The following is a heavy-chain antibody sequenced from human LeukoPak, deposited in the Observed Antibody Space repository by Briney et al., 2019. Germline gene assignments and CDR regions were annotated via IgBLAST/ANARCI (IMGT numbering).Heavy chain of an antibody. Sequence: PGGSLRLSCAASGFTFSSYAMHWVRQAPGKGLEWVAVISYDGSNKYYADSVKGRFTISRDNSKNTLYLQMNSLRAEDTAVYYCAKDMGSGDEIDYWGQGTLVTVSS. J-gene: IGHJ4*02. V-gene: IGHV3-30*04. CDR2: ISYDGSNK. CDR1: GFTFSSYA. D-gene: IGHD6-25*01. CDR3: AKDMGSGDEIDY.